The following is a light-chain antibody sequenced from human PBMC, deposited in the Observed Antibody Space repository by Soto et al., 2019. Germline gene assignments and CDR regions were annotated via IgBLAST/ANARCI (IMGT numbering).Light chain of an antibody. CDR1: KSVDFH. J-gene: IGKJ4*01. V-gene: IGKV3-20*01. CDR2: DAS. CDR3: QQFSSYPLT. Sequence: VLTQSPATLSLSPGKRATLSCRTSKSVDFHLAWYQQKPGQAPRLLIYDASSRATGIPDRFSGGGSGTDFTLTISRLEPEDFAVYYCQQFSSYPLTFGGGTKVDIK.